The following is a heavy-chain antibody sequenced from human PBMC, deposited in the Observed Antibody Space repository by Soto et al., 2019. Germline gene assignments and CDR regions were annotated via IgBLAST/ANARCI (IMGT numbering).Heavy chain of an antibody. CDR3: ARDLWFGDPAYYFDY. D-gene: IGHD3-10*01. CDR1: GYTFTSYA. CDR2: INAGNGNT. J-gene: IGHJ4*02. V-gene: IGHV1-3*01. Sequence: ASVKVSCKASGYTFTSYAMHWVRQAPGQRLEWMGWINAGNGNTKYSQKFQGRVTITRDTSASTAYMELSSLRSEDTAVYYCARDLWFGDPAYYFDYWGQGTLVTVSS.